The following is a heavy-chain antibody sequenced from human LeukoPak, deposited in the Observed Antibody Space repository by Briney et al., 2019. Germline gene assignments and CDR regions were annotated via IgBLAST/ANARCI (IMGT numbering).Heavy chain of an antibody. Sequence: GGSLRLSCAASGFTFSSYAMRWVRQAPGKGLEWVAVISYDGSNKYYADSVKGRFTISRDNSKNTLYLQMNSLRAEDTAVYYCARGLMVRGVISIDYWGQGTLVTVSS. V-gene: IGHV3-30-3*01. J-gene: IGHJ4*02. D-gene: IGHD3-10*01. CDR1: GFTFSSYA. CDR2: ISYDGSNK. CDR3: ARGLMVRGVISIDY.